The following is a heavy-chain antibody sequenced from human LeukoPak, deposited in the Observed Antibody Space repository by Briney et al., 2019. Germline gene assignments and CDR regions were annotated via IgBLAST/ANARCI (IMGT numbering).Heavy chain of an antibody. CDR3: ARYMVYRITAQNYFDY. D-gene: IGHD2-8*01. Sequence: SETLSLTCTVSGGSISSGSYYWSWIRQPAGKGLGWIGRIYTSGSTNYNPSLKSRVTISVDTSKNQFSLKLSSVTAADTAVYYCARYMVYRITAQNYFDYWGQGTLVTVSS. V-gene: IGHV4-61*02. CDR1: GGSISSGSYY. CDR2: IYTSGST. J-gene: IGHJ4*02.